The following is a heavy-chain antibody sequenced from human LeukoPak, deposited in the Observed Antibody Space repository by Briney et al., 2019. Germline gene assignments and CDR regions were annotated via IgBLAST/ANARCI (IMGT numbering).Heavy chain of an antibody. J-gene: IGHJ3*02. V-gene: IGHV3-30-3*01. CDR3: AREAAAGGGAFDI. Sequence: GGSLRLSCSASGFTFSDYAMHWVRRAPGKGLEWVAVISCDGSNKYYADSVKGRFTISRDNSKNTLYLQMNSLRAEDTAVYYCAREAAAGGGAFDIWGQGTMVTVSS. CDR2: ISCDGSNK. D-gene: IGHD6-13*01. CDR1: GFTFSDYA.